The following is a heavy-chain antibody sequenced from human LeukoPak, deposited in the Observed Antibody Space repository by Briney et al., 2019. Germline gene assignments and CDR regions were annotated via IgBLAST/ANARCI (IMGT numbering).Heavy chain of an antibody. CDR3: ASVRAVAGSYYFDY. CDR1: GDSIANNY. V-gene: IGHV4-39*01. D-gene: IGHD6-19*01. J-gene: IGHJ4*02. CDR2: IYYSGST. Sequence: SETLSLTCTVSGDSIANNYWSWIRQPPGKGLEWIGSIYYSGSTYYNPSLKSRVTISVDTSKNQFSLKLSSVTAADTAVYYCASVRAVAGSYYFDYWGQGTLVTVSS.